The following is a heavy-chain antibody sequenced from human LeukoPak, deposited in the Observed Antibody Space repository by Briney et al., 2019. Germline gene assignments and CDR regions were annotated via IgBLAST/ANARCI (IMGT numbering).Heavy chain of an antibody. CDR1: GGSFSGYY. J-gene: IGHJ3*02. D-gene: IGHD3-22*01. CDR2: INHSGST. CDR3: ARGGYYDKEAFDM. V-gene: IGHV4-34*01. Sequence: PSETLSLTCAVYGGSFSGYYWSWIRQPPGKGLEWIGEINHSGSTNYNPSLKSRVTISVDTSKNQFSLKLSSVTAADTAVYYCARGGYYDKEAFDMWGQGTMVTVSS.